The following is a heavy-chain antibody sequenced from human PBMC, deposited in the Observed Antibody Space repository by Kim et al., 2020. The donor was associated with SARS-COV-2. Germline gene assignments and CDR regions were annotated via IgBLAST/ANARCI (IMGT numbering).Heavy chain of an antibody. J-gene: IGHJ6*02. CDR3: ARDEVLAYDILTGYSYGMDV. Sequence: MGWISAYNGNTNYAQKLQGRVTMTTDTSTSTAYMELRSLRSDDTAVYYCARDEVLAYDILTGYSYGMDVWGQGTTVTVSS. CDR2: ISAYNGNT. D-gene: IGHD3-9*01. V-gene: IGHV1-18*01.